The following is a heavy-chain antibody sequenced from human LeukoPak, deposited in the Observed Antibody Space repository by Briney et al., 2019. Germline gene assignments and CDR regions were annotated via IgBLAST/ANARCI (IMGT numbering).Heavy chain of an antibody. CDR3: AKDAGYSSSWADLVPKFALYYYYYMDV. J-gene: IGHJ6*03. Sequence: GGSLRLSCAASGFTFSNAWMSWVRQAPGKGLEWVGRIKSKTDGGTTDYAAPVKGRFTISRDDSKNTLYLQMNSLRAEDTAVYYCAKDAGYSSSWADLVPKFALYYYYYMDVWGKGTTVTISS. D-gene: IGHD6-13*01. CDR2: IKSKTDGGTT. V-gene: IGHV3-15*01. CDR1: GFTFSNAW.